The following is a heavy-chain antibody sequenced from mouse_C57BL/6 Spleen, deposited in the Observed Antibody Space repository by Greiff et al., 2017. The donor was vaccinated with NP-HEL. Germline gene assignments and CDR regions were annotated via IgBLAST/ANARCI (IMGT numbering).Heavy chain of an antibody. J-gene: IGHJ2*01. CDR1: GFTFSSYT. D-gene: IGHD1-1*01. CDR2: ISGGGGNT. Sequence: VQVVESGGGLVKPGGSLKLSCAASGFTFSSYTMSWVRQTPEKRLEWVATISGGGGNTYYPDSVKGRFTISRDNAKNTLYLQMSSLRSEDTALYYCARDYGSSFDYWGQGTTLTVSS. CDR3: ARDYGSSFDY. V-gene: IGHV5-9*01.